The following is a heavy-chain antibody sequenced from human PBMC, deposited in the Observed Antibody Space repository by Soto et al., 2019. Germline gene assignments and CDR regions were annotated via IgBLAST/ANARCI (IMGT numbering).Heavy chain of an antibody. CDR1: GFPFSRYE. CDR2: ISHDGSNK. V-gene: IGHV3-30*18. CDR3: AKDADFGTRNLHH. Sequence: GGSLRLSCAASGFPFSRYEIHWVRQVPGRGLEWVALISHDGSNKYYVDSVKGRFIISRDNSKNTVYLQMNSLRTEDTALYYCAKDADFGTRNLHHWGQGTLVTVSS. D-gene: IGHD2-8*01. J-gene: IGHJ5*02.